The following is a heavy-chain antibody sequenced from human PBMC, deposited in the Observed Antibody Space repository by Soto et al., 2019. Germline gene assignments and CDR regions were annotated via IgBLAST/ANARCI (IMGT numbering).Heavy chain of an antibody. Sequence: QVQLQESGPGLVKPSETLSLTCTVSGGSVSSGSYYWSWIRQPPGKGLECIGYIYYSGSTHYNPSLKSRVTISVDTSKNQFSLKLSSVTAADTAVYYCARVSSSWGLVNYFDYWGQGTLVTVSS. J-gene: IGHJ4*02. CDR2: IYYSGST. CDR1: GGSVSSGSYY. D-gene: IGHD6-13*01. V-gene: IGHV4-61*01. CDR3: ARVSSSWGLVNYFDY.